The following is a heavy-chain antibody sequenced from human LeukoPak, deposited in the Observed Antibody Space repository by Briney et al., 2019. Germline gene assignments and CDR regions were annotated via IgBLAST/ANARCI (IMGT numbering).Heavy chain of an antibody. CDR3: AKDLNYDFWSGLGN. V-gene: IGHV3-30*18. Sequence: GRSLRLSCAVSGFTFSSYGMHWVRQAPGKGLEWMAVISYDGTNKYYADSVKGRFTISRDNSKNTLYLQTNSLRAEDTAVYYCAKDLNYDFWSGLGNWGQGTLVTVSS. J-gene: IGHJ4*02. D-gene: IGHD3-3*01. CDR2: ISYDGTNK. CDR1: GFTFSSYG.